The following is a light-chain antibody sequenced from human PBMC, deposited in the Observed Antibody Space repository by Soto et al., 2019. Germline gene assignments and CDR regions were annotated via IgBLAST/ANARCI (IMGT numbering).Light chain of an antibody. Sequence: QSALTQPPSASGSPGQSVTISCTGTISDIGTYYYVSWYQQHPGKAPKLIIYEVSERPSGVPDRFSGSKSGSTASLTVSGLQAEDEAHYYCSSYAGTKTLVFGGGTKLTVL. CDR1: ISDIGTYYY. CDR2: EVS. J-gene: IGLJ2*01. CDR3: SSYAGTKTLV. V-gene: IGLV2-8*01.